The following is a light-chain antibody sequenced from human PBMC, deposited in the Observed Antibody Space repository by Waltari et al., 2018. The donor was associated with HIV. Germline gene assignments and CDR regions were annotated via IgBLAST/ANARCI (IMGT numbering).Light chain of an antibody. V-gene: IGLV7-43*01. CDR1: TEALTNTSY. CDR2: RGN. CDR3: LLYYGGRQPTWV. Sequence: VVTQEPSLTLSPGGTVTLTFAYSTEALTNTSYASWFQQRPGQSPRSLIYRGNRRCVWPPDHLSGSLLVSKATLSLFGVQPEDEADYYCLLYYGGRQPTWVFGGGTKLTVL. J-gene: IGLJ3*02.